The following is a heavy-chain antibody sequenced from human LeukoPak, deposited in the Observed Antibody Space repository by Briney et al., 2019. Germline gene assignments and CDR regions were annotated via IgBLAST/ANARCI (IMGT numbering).Heavy chain of an antibody. D-gene: IGHD3-9*01. J-gene: IGHJ5*02. CDR3: ARDYDRGFDP. CDR1: GFAFSSYN. Sequence: GGSLRLSCAASGFAFSSYNMNWVRQAPGKGLEWVANIKQDGSEKYYVDSVKGRFTISRDNAKNSLYLQMNSLRAEDTAVYYRARDYDRGFDPWGQGTLVTVSS. CDR2: IKQDGSEK. V-gene: IGHV3-7*03.